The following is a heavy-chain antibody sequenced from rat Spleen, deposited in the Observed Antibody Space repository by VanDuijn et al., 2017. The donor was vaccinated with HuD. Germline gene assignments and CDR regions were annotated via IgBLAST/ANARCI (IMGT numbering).Heavy chain of an antibody. V-gene: IGHV5-22*01. Sequence: EVQLVESDGGLVQPGRSMKLSCAASGFTFSDYYMAWVRQAPKKGLEWVASISYDGTATYYRDSVKGRFTLSRDNAKITLYLQMNSLRSEDTATYYCTRGYDGTYYYVNWFAYWGQGTLVTVSS. D-gene: IGHD1-12*02. CDR1: GFTFSDYY. CDR3: TRGYDGTYYYVNWFAY. J-gene: IGHJ3*01. CDR2: ISYDGTAT.